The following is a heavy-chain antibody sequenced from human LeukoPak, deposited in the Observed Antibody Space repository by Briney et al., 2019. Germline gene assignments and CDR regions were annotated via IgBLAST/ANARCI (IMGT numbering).Heavy chain of an antibody. V-gene: IGHV4-31*03. D-gene: IGHD3-22*01. Sequence: SQTLSLTCTVSGGSISSGGYYWSWIRQHPGRGLEWIVYIYSSASTFSNPSLKSRLTISVDTSKNQFSLKLSSVTAADTAVYYCARGNPDAYDSSGYYFDYWGQGTLVTVSS. J-gene: IGHJ4*02. CDR3: ARGNPDAYDSSGYYFDY. CDR2: IYSSAST. CDR1: GGSISSGGYY.